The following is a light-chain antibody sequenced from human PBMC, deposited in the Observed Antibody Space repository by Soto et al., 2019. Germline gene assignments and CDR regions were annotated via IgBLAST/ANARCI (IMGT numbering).Light chain of an antibody. Sequence: MTQSPLFLPVIVGQPASISCRSSQSLVSAHGNTPLTWFQQRPGRSPRRLIYEVSKRDSGVPDRFSGSGSGTDFTLRISRVEADDVGVFYCMQGTYWPHTFGQGTKLEIK. CDR2: EVS. J-gene: IGKJ2*01. CDR3: MQGTYWPHT. CDR1: QSLVSAHGNTP. V-gene: IGKV2-30*01.